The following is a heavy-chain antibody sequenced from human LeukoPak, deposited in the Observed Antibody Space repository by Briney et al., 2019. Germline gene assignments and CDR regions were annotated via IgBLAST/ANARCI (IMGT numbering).Heavy chain of an antibody. CDR1: GGSISSSSYY. CDR3: ARKVVAGTYYYYYYMDV. J-gene: IGHJ6*03. Sequence: ASETLSLTCTVSGGSISSSSYYWGWIRQPPGKGLEWIGSIYYSGSTYYNPSLKSRVTISVDTSKNQFSLKLSSVTAADTAVYYCARKVVAGTYYYYYYMDVWGKGTTVTISS. V-gene: IGHV4-39*07. D-gene: IGHD6-19*01. CDR2: IYYSGST.